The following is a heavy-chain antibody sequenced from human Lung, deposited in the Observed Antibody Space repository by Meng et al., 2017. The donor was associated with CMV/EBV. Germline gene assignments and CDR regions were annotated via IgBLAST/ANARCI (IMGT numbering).Heavy chain of an antibody. CDR1: GGPIGIGGYY. D-gene: IGHD5-24*01. J-gene: IGHJ4*02. CDR2: IYYTGST. CDR3: AREAGRDGYATPKFDY. Sequence: QGLCPGVVNPSQALSLTCTVSGGPIGIGGYYGSWIRQHPGKGLEWIGYIYYTGSTFYNPSLKSRVTISVDTSKNQFSLKLIPATAADTAVYYCAREAGRDGYATPKFDYWGQGTLVTVSS. V-gene: IGHV4-31*03.